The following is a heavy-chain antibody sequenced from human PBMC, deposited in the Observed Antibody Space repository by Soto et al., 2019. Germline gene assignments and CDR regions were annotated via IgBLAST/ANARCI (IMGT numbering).Heavy chain of an antibody. CDR1: GGSVNNANYF. CDR2: IYYSGST. Sequence: QVRLEESGPGLVKPSETLSLICSVSGGSVNNANYFWNWIRHHPENGLEWIGYIYYSGSTRYNPSFKTWATLSIGTYKNQFSLRLNSVTVAGTAVYFCARNADYGGSRGGMDVWGRGTTVTVSS. CDR3: ARNADYGGSRGGMDV. J-gene: IGHJ6*02. V-gene: IGHV4-31*03. D-gene: IGHD4-17*01.